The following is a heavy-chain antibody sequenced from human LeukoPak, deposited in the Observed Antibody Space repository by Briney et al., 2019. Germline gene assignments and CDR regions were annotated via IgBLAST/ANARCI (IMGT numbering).Heavy chain of an antibody. CDR2: INNDGSSA. V-gene: IGHV3-74*01. J-gene: IGHJ6*02. D-gene: IGHD1-1*01. Sequence: GGSLRLSCVASGFTFNNYWIHWVRQVPGKGLVWVSRINNDGSSASYVDSVKGRFTISRDNAKNTLFLQMNSLRAEDTAVYYCARRGTGHGMDVWGQGTTVIVSS. CDR3: ARRGTGHGMDV. CDR1: GFTFNNYW.